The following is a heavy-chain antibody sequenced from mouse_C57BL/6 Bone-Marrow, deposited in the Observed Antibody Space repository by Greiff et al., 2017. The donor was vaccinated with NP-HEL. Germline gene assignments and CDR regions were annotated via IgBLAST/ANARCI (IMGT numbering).Heavy chain of an antibody. Sequence: VKLVESGPGLVQPSQSLSITCTVSGFSLTSYGVHWVRQPPGKGLEWLGVIWSGGSTDYNAAFISRLSISKDNSKSQVFFKMNSLQADETAIYYCAAKKGGSNYYAMDYWGQGTSVTVSS. D-gene: IGHD1-1*01. CDR3: AAKKGGSNYYAMDY. CDR2: IWSGGST. CDR1: GFSLTSYG. V-gene: IGHV2-4*01. J-gene: IGHJ4*01.